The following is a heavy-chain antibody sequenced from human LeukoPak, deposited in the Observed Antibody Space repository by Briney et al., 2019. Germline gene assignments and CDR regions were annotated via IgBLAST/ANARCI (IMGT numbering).Heavy chain of an antibody. CDR2: ISGSGSST. D-gene: IGHD1-26*01. CDR3: ARAGGSYYVLNY. Sequence: GGSLRLSCAASGFTFTSYAMNWVRQAPGKGLEWVSTISGSGSSTYYVDSVKGRFTISRDNSKNTLYLQMNSLRAEDTAVYYCARAGGSYYVLNYWGQGTLVTVSS. V-gene: IGHV3-23*01. CDR1: GFTFTSYA. J-gene: IGHJ4*02.